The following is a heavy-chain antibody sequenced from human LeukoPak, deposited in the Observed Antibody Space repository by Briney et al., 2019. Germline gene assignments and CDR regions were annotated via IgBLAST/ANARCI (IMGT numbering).Heavy chain of an antibody. CDR2: ISAYNGNT. D-gene: IGHD4-17*01. V-gene: IGHV1-18*04. CDR3: ARDFYGDYGPDYFDY. J-gene: IGHJ4*02. Sequence: ASVKVSYKASGYTFTSYGISWARQAPGQGLEWMGWISAYNGNTNYAQKLQGRVTMTTDTSTSTAYMELRSLRSDDTAVYYYARDFYGDYGPDYFDYWGQGTLVTVSS. CDR1: GYTFTSYG.